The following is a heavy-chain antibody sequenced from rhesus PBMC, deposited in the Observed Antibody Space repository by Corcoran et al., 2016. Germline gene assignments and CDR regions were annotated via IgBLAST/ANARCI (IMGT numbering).Heavy chain of an antibody. D-gene: IGHD6-31*01. J-gene: IGHJ4*01. Sequence: QVQLQESGPGLVKPSETLSLTCAVSGASISSYWWSWIRQPPGKGLEWIGEINGNSGSTYYNPSLKSRVTISKDASKNQFSLKLSSVTAADTAVYYCARDLASSGSDYWGQGVLVTVSS. CDR2: INGNSGST. CDR1: GASISSYW. V-gene: IGHV4-80*01. CDR3: ARDLASSGSDY.